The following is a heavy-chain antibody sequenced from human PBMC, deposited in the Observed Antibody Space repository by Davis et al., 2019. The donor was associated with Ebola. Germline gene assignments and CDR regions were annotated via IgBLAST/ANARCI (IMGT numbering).Heavy chain of an antibody. D-gene: IGHD2-21*01. Sequence: ASVKVSCKASGYTFSDYGISWVRQAPGQGLEWMGWIDPISGDTQYAQKFQGRVTMTRDASIKTDYMELSRLRSEDTAVYYCARSPGSDEYFGLFESWGQGTLVTVSS. CDR1: GYTFSDYG. V-gene: IGHV1-2*02. J-gene: IGHJ4*02. CDR3: ARSPGSDEYFGLFES. CDR2: IDPISGDT.